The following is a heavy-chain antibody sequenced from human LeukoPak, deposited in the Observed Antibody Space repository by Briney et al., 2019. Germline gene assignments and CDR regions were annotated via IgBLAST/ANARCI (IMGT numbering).Heavy chain of an antibody. CDR2: IKQDGTAK. CDR3: AKGAAGEVVPAAHMNH. CDR1: GFTFRSYW. D-gene: IGHD2-2*01. V-gene: IGHV3-7*03. Sequence: PGGSLRLSCEVSGFTFRSYWMSWVRQAPGKGLEWVANIKQDGTAKYYVDSVKGRFTISRDNAKNSLYLQMNSLRAEDTAVYHCAKGAAGEVVPAAHMNHWGQGTLVTVSS. J-gene: IGHJ4*02.